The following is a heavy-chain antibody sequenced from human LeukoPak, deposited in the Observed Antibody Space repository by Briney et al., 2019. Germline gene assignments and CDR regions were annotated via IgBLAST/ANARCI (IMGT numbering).Heavy chain of an antibody. V-gene: IGHV3-11*05. Sequence: PGGSLRLSCAASGFTFSDYYMSWIRQAPGKGLEWVSYISSTTGYTNYADSVQGRFTISRDNARNSLYLQMNSLTAEDTVVYYCARVGPHYYDSSGYFYYFDYWGQGTLVTVSS. CDR2: ISSTTGYT. D-gene: IGHD3-22*01. J-gene: IGHJ4*02. CDR3: ARVGPHYYDSSGYFYYFDY. CDR1: GFTFSDYY.